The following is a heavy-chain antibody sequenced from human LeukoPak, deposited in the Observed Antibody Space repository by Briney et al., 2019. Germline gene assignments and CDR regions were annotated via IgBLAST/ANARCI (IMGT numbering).Heavy chain of an antibody. J-gene: IGHJ4*02. D-gene: IGHD3-3*01. V-gene: IGHV4-61*02. Sequence: SQTLSLTCTVSGGSISSGSYYWSWIRQPAGKGLEWIGRIYTSGSTNCNPSLKSRVTISVDTSKNQFSLKLSSVTAADTAVYYCAIYYDFWSNPTDYWGQGTLVTVSS. CDR2: IYTSGST. CDR3: AIYYDFWSNPTDY. CDR1: GGSISSGSYY.